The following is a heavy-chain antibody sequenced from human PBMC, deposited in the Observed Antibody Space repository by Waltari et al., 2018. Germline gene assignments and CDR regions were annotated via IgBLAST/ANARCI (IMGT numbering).Heavy chain of an antibody. V-gene: IGHV1-46*01. CDR3: ARDRQGITYNGGFDY. CDR2: INPSGSST. D-gene: IGHD1-1*01. Sequence: QVHLVQSGAEVKKPGASVRVSCTASGDTLTNRYIHWVRQAPGQGLEWMGVINPSGSSTAIAQKLQGRVTVTRDKSTNTVYMDLSSLTYDDTAVYFCARDRQGITYNGGFDYWGQGTLVTVSS. CDR1: GDTLTNRY. J-gene: IGHJ4*02.